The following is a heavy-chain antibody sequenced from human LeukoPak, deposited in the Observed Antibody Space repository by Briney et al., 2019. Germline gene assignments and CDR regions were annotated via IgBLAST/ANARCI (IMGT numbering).Heavy chain of an antibody. Sequence: PSETLSLTCTFSDGDIYTSPYYWGWIRQPPGKGLEWIGSVYYSGSTYYNPSLKSRVTISIETSKKQFSLKVNSVTAADTAVYYCARFFKGGDNGDYSDYWGQGTLVTVSS. CDR1: DGDIYTSPYY. D-gene: IGHD4-17*01. CDR3: ARFFKGGDNGDYSDY. J-gene: IGHJ4*02. V-gene: IGHV4-39*01. CDR2: VYYSGST.